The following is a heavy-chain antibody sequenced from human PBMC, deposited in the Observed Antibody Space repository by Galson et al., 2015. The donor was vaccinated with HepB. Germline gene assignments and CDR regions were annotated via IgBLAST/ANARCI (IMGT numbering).Heavy chain of an antibody. Sequence: SLRLSCAASGFAFSNYGMHWVRQAPGKGLEWVAFIRYDGDNKYYTDSVKGRFTISRDNSKNTLFLQMNRLRAEDTAVYYFAKDAGLGQWLVLGFDYFDYWGQGALVTVSS. CDR1: GFAFSNYG. CDR2: IRYDGDNK. J-gene: IGHJ4*02. V-gene: IGHV3-30*02. CDR3: AKDAGLGQWLVLGFDYFDY. D-gene: IGHD6-19*01.